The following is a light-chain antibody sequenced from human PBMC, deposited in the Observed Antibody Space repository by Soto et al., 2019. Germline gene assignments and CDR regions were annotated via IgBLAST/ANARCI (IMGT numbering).Light chain of an antibody. CDR3: TSFTSSSTWV. V-gene: IGLV2-14*03. CDR1: SSDVGGYNY. CDR2: EVS. J-gene: IGLJ3*02. Sequence: QSVLTQPASVSGSPGQSITISCTGTSSDVGGYNYVSWFQQHPGKAPKLKIYEVSNRPSGVSNRFSGSKSGYTAYLTISELQAEDEADYYCTSFTSSSTWVFGGGTQLTVL.